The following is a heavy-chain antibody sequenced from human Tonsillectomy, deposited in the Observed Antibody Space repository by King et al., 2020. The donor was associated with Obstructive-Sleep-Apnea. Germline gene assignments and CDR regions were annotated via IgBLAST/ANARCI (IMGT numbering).Heavy chain of an antibody. CDR1: GNSLTQLS. V-gene: IGHV1-24*01. CDR3: ASSAWLGALDY. D-gene: IGHD3-16*01. Sequence: QLVQSGAEVKKPGASVKVSCKVSGNSLTQLSTHWVRQAPGKGLEWMGGFDPEEGETVYAQNFQGRVTMTEDTSTDTAYMELTSLSSEDTGVYYCASSAWLGALDYWGQGTLVTVAS. CDR2: FDPEEGET. J-gene: IGHJ4*02.